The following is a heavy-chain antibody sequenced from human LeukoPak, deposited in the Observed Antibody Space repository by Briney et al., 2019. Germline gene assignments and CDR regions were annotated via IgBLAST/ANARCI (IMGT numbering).Heavy chain of an antibody. Sequence: PSETLSLTCTVSGGSISSSSYYWGWIRQPPGKGLEWIGSIYYSGSTYYNPSLKSRVTISVDTSKNQFSLKLSSVTAADTAVYYCARHELVGKVPAAINAFDIWGQGTMVTVSS. CDR2: IYYSGST. V-gene: IGHV4-39*07. D-gene: IGHD2-2*01. CDR3: ARHELVGKVPAAINAFDI. CDR1: GGSISSSSYY. J-gene: IGHJ3*02.